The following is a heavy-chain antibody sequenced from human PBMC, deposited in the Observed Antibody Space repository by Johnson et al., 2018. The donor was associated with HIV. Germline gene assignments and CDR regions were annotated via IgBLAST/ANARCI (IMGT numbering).Heavy chain of an antibody. D-gene: IGHD2-2*01. CDR2: LFSDGTT. J-gene: IGHJ3*02. CDR1: GFSVSNYY. Sequence: VQLVESGGGVVQPGRSLRLSCAASGFSVSNYYMSWVRKAPGKGLEWVSVLFSDGTTYYADSVKGRFTISRDNSKNTLYLQMNSLRAEDTAVYYCARDASWDDAFDIWGQGTMVTVSS. CDR3: ARDASWDDAFDI. V-gene: IGHV3-66*01.